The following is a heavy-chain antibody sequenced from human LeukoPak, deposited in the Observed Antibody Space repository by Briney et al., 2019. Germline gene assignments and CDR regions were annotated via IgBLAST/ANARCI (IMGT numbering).Heavy chain of an antibody. D-gene: IGHD1-26*01. J-gene: IGHJ5*02. CDR3: ATDGGGYWRWFDP. CDR2: IYISVST. CDR1: GGSISSYY. Sequence: PSETLSLTCTVSGGSISSYYWSWIRQPAGKGLEWIGSIYISVSTNYNPSLKSRVTMSVDTSKNQFSLKLSSVTAADTAVYYCATDGGGYWRWFDPWGQGTLVTVSS. V-gene: IGHV4-4*07.